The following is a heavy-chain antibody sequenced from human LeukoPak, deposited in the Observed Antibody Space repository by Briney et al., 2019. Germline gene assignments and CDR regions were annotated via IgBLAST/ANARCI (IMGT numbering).Heavy chain of an antibody. D-gene: IGHD3-10*01. Sequence: SETLSLTCTVSSGSISTSNYYWGWVRQPPGKALEWIGNIFYSGSTYYSPSLKSRVTISLDTSKNQFSLKLSSVTAADTAVYYCARGGSGSYLAWGQGTMVTVSS. CDR3: ARGGSGSYLA. CDR1: SGSISTSNYY. J-gene: IGHJ5*02. V-gene: IGHV4-39*07. CDR2: IFYSGST.